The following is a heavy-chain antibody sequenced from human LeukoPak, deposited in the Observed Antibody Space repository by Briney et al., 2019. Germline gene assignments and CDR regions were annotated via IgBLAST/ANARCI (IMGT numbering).Heavy chain of an antibody. D-gene: IGHD3-22*01. J-gene: IGHJ4*02. CDR1: GFTFSSYW. V-gene: IGHV3-7*01. Sequence: QPGGSLRLSCAASGFTFSSYWMHWVRQAPGKGLEWVANVKQDGSEKYYVDSVKGRFTISRDNAKNLLYLQMNSLRAEDTAVYSCVRDGDTSGYTNWGQGTLVTVSS. CDR2: VKQDGSEK. CDR3: VRDGDTSGYTN.